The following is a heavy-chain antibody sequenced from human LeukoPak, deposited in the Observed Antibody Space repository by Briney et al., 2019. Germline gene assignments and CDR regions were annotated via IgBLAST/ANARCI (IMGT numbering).Heavy chain of an antibody. CDR2: INTNTGNP. CDR1: GYTFTSYA. J-gene: IGHJ4*02. D-gene: IGHD3-9*01. Sequence: VASVKVSCKASGYTFTSYAMNWVRQAPGQGLEWMGWINTNTGNPTYAQGFTGRFVFSLDTSVSTAYLQIGSLKAGDTAVYYCARLIKYDILTGYYFDYWGQGTLVTVSS. CDR3: ARLIKYDILTGYYFDY. V-gene: IGHV7-4-1*01.